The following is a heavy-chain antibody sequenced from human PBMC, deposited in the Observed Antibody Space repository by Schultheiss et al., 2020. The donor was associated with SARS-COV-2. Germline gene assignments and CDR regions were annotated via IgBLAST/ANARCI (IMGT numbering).Heavy chain of an antibody. D-gene: IGHD3-22*01. V-gene: IGHV3-23*01. CDR2: ISGSGGST. CDR1: GFTFSDYY. Sequence: GGSLRLSCAASGFTFSDYYMSWIRQAPGKGLEWVSAISGSGGSTYYADSVKGRFTISRDNSKNTLYLQMNSLRAEDTAVYYCARARYYYDSSGYYYYFDYWGQGTLVTVSS. J-gene: IGHJ4*02. CDR3: ARARYYYDSSGYYYYFDY.